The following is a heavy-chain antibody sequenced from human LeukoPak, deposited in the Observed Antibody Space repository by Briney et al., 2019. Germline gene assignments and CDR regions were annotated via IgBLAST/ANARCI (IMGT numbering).Heavy chain of an antibody. Sequence: PSETLSLTCAVYGGSFSGYYWSWIRQPPGKGLEWIGEINHSGSTNYNPSLKSRVTISVDTSKNQFSLKLSSVTAADTAVYYCARDSESIDSSGYPGYFDYWGQGTLVTVSS. V-gene: IGHV4-34*01. D-gene: IGHD3-22*01. CDR3: ARDSESIDSSGYPGYFDY. CDR2: INHSGST. J-gene: IGHJ4*02. CDR1: GGSFSGYY.